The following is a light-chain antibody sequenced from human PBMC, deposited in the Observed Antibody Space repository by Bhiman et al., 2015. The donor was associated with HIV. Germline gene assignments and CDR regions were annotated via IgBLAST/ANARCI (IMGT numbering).Light chain of an antibody. V-gene: IGLV3-21*04. CDR3: QVWDTTSDHLEV. Sequence: SYVLTQPPSVSVAPGKTANITCGGSDIGTKSVQWYQQRPGQAPVLVIYYDIDRPSGIPERFSDSNSGNTATLTISRVEAGDEADYYCQVWDTTSDHLEVFGRGTKLTVL. CDR1: DIGTKS. J-gene: IGLJ2*01. CDR2: YDI.